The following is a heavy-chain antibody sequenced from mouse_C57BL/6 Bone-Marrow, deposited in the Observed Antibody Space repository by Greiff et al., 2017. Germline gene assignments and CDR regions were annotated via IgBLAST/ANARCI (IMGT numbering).Heavy chain of an antibody. V-gene: IGHV1-72*01. Sequence: VQLQQPGAELVKPGASVKLSCKASGYTFTSYWMHWVKQRPGRGLEWIGRIDPNSGGTKYNEKFKGKATLTVDKPSSTAYMQLSSLASEDSAVYYCARSELLSNYDYAMDYWGQGTSVTVSS. CDR2: IDPNSGGT. CDR1: GYTFTSYW. CDR3: ARSELLSNYDYAMDY. J-gene: IGHJ4*01. D-gene: IGHD6-2*01.